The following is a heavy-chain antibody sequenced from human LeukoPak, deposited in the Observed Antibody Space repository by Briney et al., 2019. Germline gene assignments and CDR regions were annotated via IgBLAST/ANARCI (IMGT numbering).Heavy chain of an antibody. Sequence: GGSLRLSCAASGFTFSSYEMNWVRQAPGKGLEWVSYISSSGSTIYYADSVKGRFTISRDNAKNSLYLQMNSLRAEDTAVYYCARDYRYGYPSSWYHLVQIDLWGQGILVTVSS. CDR1: GFTFSSYE. CDR3: ARDYRYGYPSSWYHLVQIDL. J-gene: IGHJ4*02. V-gene: IGHV3-48*03. CDR2: ISSSGSTI. D-gene: IGHD6-13*01.